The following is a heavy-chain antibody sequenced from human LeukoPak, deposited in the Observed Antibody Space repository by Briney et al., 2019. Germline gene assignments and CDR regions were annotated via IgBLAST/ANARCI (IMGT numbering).Heavy chain of an antibody. CDR3: ARHNAPRRVGFDF. D-gene: IGHD2-2*01. CDR1: GDSVRNDFYY. Sequence: SETLSLTCSVSGDSVRNDFYYWGWIRQPPGNGREWVACLSHAGNTWYNPSLESRLSISVDTSKNQFSLKFSSVTAADTALYWCARHNAPRRVGFDFWGQGILVTVSS. V-gene: IGHV4-39*01. J-gene: IGHJ4*02. CDR2: LSHAGNT.